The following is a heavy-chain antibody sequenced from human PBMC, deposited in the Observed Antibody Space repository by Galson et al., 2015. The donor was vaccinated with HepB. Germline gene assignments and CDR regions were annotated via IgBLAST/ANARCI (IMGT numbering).Heavy chain of an antibody. J-gene: IGHJ2*01. Sequence: SLRLSCAASGFTVSSNYMSWVRQAPGKGLEWVSVIYSGGSTYYADSVKGRFTITRHNSKNTLYLQMNSLRAEDTAVYYCARVRAAAGALGYWYFDLWGRGTMVTVSS. CDR2: IYSGGST. CDR1: GFTVSSNY. V-gene: IGHV3-53*04. CDR3: ARVRAAAGALGYWYFDL. D-gene: IGHD6-13*01.